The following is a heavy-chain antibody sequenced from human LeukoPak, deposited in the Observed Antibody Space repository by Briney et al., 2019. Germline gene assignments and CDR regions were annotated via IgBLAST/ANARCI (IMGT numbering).Heavy chain of an antibody. V-gene: IGHV3-23*01. CDR2: ISGSGGST. Sequence: GGSLRLSCTAPGFNFSTYWMTWVRQVPGKGLGWVSAISGSGGSTYYADSVKGRFTISRDNSKNTLYLQMNSLRAEDTAVYYCAGERAVTTYYYFDYWGQGTLVTVSS. J-gene: IGHJ4*02. D-gene: IGHD4-17*01. CDR1: GFNFSTYW. CDR3: AGERAVTTYYYFDY.